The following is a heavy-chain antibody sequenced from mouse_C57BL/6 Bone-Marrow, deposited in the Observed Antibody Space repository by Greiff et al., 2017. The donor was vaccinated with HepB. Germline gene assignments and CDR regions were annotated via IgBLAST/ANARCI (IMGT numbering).Heavy chain of an antibody. Sequence: EVQLQQSGPELVKPGASVKISCKASGYSFTDYNMNWVKQSNGKSLEWIGVINPNYGTTSYNQKFKGKSTLTVDQSSSTAYMLLNSLTSEDSAVYYCAPDGYYRGYYAMDYWGQGTSVTVSS. V-gene: IGHV1-39*01. CDR2: INPNYGTT. CDR3: APDGYYRGYYAMDY. D-gene: IGHD2-3*01. J-gene: IGHJ4*01. CDR1: GYSFTDYN.